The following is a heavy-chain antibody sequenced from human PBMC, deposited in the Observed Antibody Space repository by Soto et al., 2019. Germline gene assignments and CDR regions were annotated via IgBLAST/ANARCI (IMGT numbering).Heavy chain of an antibody. J-gene: IGHJ4*02. Sequence: PGGSLRLSCAASGFICSSYDMSWVRQAPGKGLEWVSTILVDGRTFYVDSVKGRFTISRDSSQNTVFLQMNSLRAEDTAIYYCAKDPSALRFLEWGRGTLVTVSS. CDR3: AKDPSALRFLE. CDR2: ILVDGRT. V-gene: IGHV3-23*01. CDR1: GFICSSYD. D-gene: IGHD3-3*01.